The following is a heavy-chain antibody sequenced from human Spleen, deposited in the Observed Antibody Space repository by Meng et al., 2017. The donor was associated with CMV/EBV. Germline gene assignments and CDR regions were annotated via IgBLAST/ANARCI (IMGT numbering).Heavy chain of an antibody. CDR3: AKAGHDYISYYYYGMDV. D-gene: IGHD4-11*01. Sequence: GESLKISCAASGFSVSYSYMSWVRQAPGKGLEWVSAISGSGGSTYYADSVKGRFTISRDNSKNTLYLQMNSLRAEDTAVYYCAKAGHDYISYYYYGMDVWGQGTTVTVSS. CDR1: GFSVSYSY. V-gene: IGHV3-23*01. CDR2: ISGSGGST. J-gene: IGHJ6*02.